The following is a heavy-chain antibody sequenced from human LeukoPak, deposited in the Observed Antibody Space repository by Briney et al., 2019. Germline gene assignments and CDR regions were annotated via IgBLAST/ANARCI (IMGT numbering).Heavy chain of an antibody. V-gene: IGHV3-48*01. J-gene: IGHJ4*02. CDR2: ISSSSSTI. CDR3: ARGGVVGATVAYFDY. CDR1: GFTFSSYS. D-gene: IGHD1-26*01. Sequence: PGGSLRLSCAASGFTFSSYSMNWVRQAPGKGLEWVSYISSSSSTIYYADSVKGRFTISRDNAKNSLYLQMNSLRAEDTAVYYCARGGVVGATVAYFDYWGQGTLVTVSS.